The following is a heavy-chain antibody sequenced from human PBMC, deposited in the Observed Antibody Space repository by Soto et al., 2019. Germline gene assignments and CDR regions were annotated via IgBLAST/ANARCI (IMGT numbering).Heavy chain of an antibody. J-gene: IGHJ6*02. CDR2: IYYSGST. CDR1: GGSISSGGYY. V-gene: IGHV4-31*03. Sequence: SETLSLTCTVSGGSISSGGYYWSWIRQHPGKGLEWIGYIYYSGSTYYNPSLKSRVTISVDTSKNQFSLKLSSVTAADTAVYYCARDFTDSSGPTLGMGVWGQGTSVTVSS. CDR3: ARDFTDSSGPTLGMGV. D-gene: IGHD6-19*01.